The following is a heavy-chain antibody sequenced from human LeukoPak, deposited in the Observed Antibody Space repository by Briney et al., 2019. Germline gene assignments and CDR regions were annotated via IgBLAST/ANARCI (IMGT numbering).Heavy chain of an antibody. V-gene: IGHV1-2*02. CDR2: INPNSGGT. D-gene: IGHD2-21*01. CDR3: ARGCATSLLPSFYYYMDV. CDR1: GYTFSGFY. Sequence: GASVKVSCKASGYTFSGFYIHWVRQAPGQRLEWMGWINPNSGGTNYAQKFQGSVTMTRDTSISTAYMELSRLRSDDTAVYYCARGCATSLLPSFYYYMDVWGKGTTVTISS. J-gene: IGHJ6*03.